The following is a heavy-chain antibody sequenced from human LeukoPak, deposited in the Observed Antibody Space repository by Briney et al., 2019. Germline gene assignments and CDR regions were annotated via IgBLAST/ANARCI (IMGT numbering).Heavy chain of an antibody. CDR2: IYHSGST. J-gene: IGHJ6*04. Sequence: SETLSLTCAASGGSISSSNWWSWVRQPPGKGLEWIGEIYHSGSTNYNPSLKSRVTISVDKSKNQFSLKLSSVTAADTAVYYCARGQTVPAATDYYYYGMDVWGKGTTVTVSS. CDR1: GGSISSSNW. CDR3: ARGQTVPAATDYYYYGMDV. D-gene: IGHD2-2*01. V-gene: IGHV4-4*02.